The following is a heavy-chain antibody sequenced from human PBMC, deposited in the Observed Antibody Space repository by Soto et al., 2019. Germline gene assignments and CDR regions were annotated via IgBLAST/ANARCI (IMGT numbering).Heavy chain of an antibody. CDR2: IYNSGNT. Sequence: SETLSLTCTVSSGSISSYSYYWAWIRQPPGKGLEWIGSIYNSGNTNYNPSLKSRLTISVDTSKNQFSLKLSSVTAADTAVYYCARANGGDYVWGSYRLFDYWGQGTLVTVSS. CDR1: SGSISSYSYY. V-gene: IGHV4-61*01. J-gene: IGHJ4*02. D-gene: IGHD3-16*02. CDR3: ARANGGDYVWGSYRLFDY.